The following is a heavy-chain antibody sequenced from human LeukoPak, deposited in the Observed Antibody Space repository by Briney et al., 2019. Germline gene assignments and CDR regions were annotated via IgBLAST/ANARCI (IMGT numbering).Heavy chain of an antibody. D-gene: IGHD3-22*01. CDR2: ISVYNGNT. CDR3: ARDINGYYYDSHGYYPTDL. J-gene: IGHJ5*02. Sequence: GASVKVSCKASGYIFTSYGISWVRQAPAQGLEWMGCISVYNGNTNYPQRLQGRVTMTTDTSTTTAYMELRSLRYDDTAVYYCARDINGYYYDSHGYYPTDLWGQGTLVAVSS. V-gene: IGHV1-18*01. CDR1: GYIFTSYG.